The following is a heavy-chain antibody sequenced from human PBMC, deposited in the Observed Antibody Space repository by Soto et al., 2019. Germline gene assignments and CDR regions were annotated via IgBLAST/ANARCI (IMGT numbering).Heavy chain of an antibody. CDR3: ARTYDNSGPNSGGYAFDI. V-gene: IGHV4-59*01. CDR1: GDSINSYY. D-gene: IGHD3-22*01. Sequence: QVQLQESGPGLVKPSETLSFTCTVSGDSINSYYWSWIRQPPGKGLEWIAYFYKIGTTNYNPSLKSRVTISVDTSKNQFSLKLSSVTAADTAVYYCARTYDNSGPNSGGYAFDIWGQGTMLTVSS. J-gene: IGHJ3*02. CDR2: FYKIGTT.